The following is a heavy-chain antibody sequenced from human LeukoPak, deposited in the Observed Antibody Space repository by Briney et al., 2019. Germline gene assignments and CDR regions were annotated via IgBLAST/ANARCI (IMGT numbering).Heavy chain of an antibody. J-gene: IGHJ6*02. CDR1: GITFSSSY. D-gene: IGHD3-10*01. CDR2: IGASGRST. Sequence: GGSLRLSCAASGITFSSSYMAWVRQAPAKGLEWVSAIGASGRSTYYADSVKGRFTISRDNSKNTLYLQMNSLGAEDTAVYYCAKDLTTMGRGVIIDYYHGMDVWGQGTTVTVSS. V-gene: IGHV3-23*01. CDR3: AKDLTTMGRGVIIDYYHGMDV.